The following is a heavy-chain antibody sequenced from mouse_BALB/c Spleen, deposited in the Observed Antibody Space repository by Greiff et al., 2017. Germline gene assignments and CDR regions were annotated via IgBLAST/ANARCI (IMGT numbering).Heavy chain of an antibody. Sequence: EVKLVESGGGLVKPGGSLKLSCAASGFTFSSYAMSWVRQTPEKRLEWVASISSGGSTYYPDSVKGRFTISRDNARNILYLQMNSLRSEDTAMYYCACEYEVDYYAMDYWGQGTSVTVSS. J-gene: IGHJ4*01. CDR3: ACEYEVDYYAMDY. CDR1: GFTFSSYA. CDR2: ISSGGST. V-gene: IGHV5-6-5*01. D-gene: IGHD2-4*01.